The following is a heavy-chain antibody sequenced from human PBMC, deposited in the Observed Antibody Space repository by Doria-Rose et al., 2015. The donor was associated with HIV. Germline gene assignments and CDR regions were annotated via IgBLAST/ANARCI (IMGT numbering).Heavy chain of an antibody. V-gene: IGHV4-39*01. CDR2: IYYSRIT. CDR1: GGSVASGTPY. J-gene: IGHJ5*02. Sequence: QVQLQESGPGLVKPSETLSLTCTVSGGSVASGTPYWDWIRQTPGKSLELIGTIYYSRITYYNPSLRGRVTISIHTSKNQYSLKLISVTAADTGVYYCAKQAVNWFDPWGQGTLVTVSS. D-gene: IGHD6-25*01. CDR3: AKQAVNWFDP.